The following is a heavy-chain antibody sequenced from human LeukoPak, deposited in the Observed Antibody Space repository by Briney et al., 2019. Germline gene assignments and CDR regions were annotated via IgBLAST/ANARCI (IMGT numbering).Heavy chain of an antibody. CDR3: ARPSRDYGILTV. D-gene: IGHD3-9*01. V-gene: IGHV3-74*01. CDR2: ISTDGSRT. CDR1: GFTFSSYW. J-gene: IGHJ6*04. Sequence: PGGSLRLSCAASGFTFSSYWMHWVRQAPGNGLVWVSRISTDGSRTSYADSVKGRFTISRDNAKNTLYLQMNSLRAEDTAVYYCARPSRDYGILTVWGKGTTVTVSS.